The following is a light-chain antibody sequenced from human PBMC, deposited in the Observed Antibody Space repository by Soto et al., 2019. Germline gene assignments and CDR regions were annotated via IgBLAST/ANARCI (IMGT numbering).Light chain of an antibody. CDR2: WAS. J-gene: IGKJ5*01. CDR1: QSIVYSSNNKNY. V-gene: IGKV4-1*01. CDR3: QQYYTTPIT. Sequence: EIGITRSPDSLAVSLVEGPTIRCKSSQSIVYSSNNKNYLAWYQQKPGQPPKLLIYWASNRESGVPDRFSGSGSGTDFTLTISSLQAEDVAVYYCQQYYTTPITFGQGTRLEIK.